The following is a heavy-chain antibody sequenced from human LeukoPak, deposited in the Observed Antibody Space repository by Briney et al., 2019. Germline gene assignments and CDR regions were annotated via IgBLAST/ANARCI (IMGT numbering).Heavy chain of an antibody. J-gene: IGHJ4*02. V-gene: IGHV3-23*01. CDR1: GFTFDNFA. CDR2: ITGSGGST. CDR3: ARELFDFDY. D-gene: IGHD3-10*01. Sequence: GGSLRLSCAPSGFTFDNFAMTWVRQAPGKGLEWVPEITGSGGSTYYADSVKGRFTISRDNSKNTLYPQMNSLRAEDTAIYYCARELFDFDYWGQGTLVTVSS.